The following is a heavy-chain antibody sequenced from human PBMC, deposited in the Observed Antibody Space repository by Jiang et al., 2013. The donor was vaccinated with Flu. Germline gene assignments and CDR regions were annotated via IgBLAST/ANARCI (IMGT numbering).Heavy chain of an antibody. V-gene: IGHV4-59*08. D-gene: IGHD1-26*01. J-gene: IGHJ4*02. CDR1: GVSISSYY. CDR2: IYNSGNT. Sequence: GLVKPSETLSLTCTVSGVSISSYYWNWIRQPPGKGLEWIGYIYNSGNTNYSPSLKSRVTISVDTSKNQFSLKLNSVTAADTAVYYCARGQAGATTLFDYWGQGTLVTVSS. CDR3: ARGQAGATTLFDY.